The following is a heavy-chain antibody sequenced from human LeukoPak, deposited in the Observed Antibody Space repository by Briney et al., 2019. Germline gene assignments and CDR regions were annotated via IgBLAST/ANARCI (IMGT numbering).Heavy chain of an antibody. CDR1: GFTFSSYW. J-gene: IGHJ4*02. V-gene: IGHV3-21*01. Sequence: GGSLRLSCAASGFTFSSYWMSWVRQAPGKGLEWVSSISSSSSYIYYADSVKGRFTISRDNARKSLYLLMNSLRAEDTAVYYCARTQGHSQWLLRLPFDYWGQGTLVTVSS. CDR3: ARTQGHSQWLLRLPFDY. CDR2: ISSSSSYI. D-gene: IGHD6-19*01.